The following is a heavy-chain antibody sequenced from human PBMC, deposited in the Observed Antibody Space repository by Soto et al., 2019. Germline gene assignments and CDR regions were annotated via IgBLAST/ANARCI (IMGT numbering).Heavy chain of an antibody. V-gene: IGHV5-51*01. D-gene: IGHD2-2*01. Sequence: GESLKISCKGSGYSFTSYWIGWVRQMPGKGLEWMGIIYPGDSDTRYSPSFQGQVTISADKSISTAYLQWSSLKASDTAMYYCARHVSAKASAVPAAYYYYYGMDVWGQGTTVTVSS. CDR2: IYPGDSDT. CDR3: ARHVSAKASAVPAAYYYYYGMDV. J-gene: IGHJ6*02. CDR1: GYSFTSYW.